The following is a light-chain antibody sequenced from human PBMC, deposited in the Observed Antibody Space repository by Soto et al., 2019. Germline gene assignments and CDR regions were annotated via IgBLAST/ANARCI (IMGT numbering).Light chain of an antibody. V-gene: IGKV1-33*01. J-gene: IGKJ4*01. Sequence: DIQMTQSPSSLSASVGDRVTITCQASQDISNYLNWYQQKPGKAPKLLIYDASNLETGVPSRFSGSGSGTDFTFTISSLQPEDIATYYCQQYDNLFPSTFGGGTKVDIK. CDR2: DAS. CDR3: QQYDNLFPST. CDR1: QDISNY.